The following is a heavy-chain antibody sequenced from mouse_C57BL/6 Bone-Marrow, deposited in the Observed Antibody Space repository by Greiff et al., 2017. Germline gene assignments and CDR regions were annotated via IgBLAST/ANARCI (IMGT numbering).Heavy chain of an antibody. CDR1: GFTFSDYY. D-gene: IGHD2-3*01. CDR2: ISNGGGST. CDR3: ARQGDGYYEFFFAY. J-gene: IGHJ3*01. V-gene: IGHV5-12*01. Sequence: EVQRVESGGGLVQPGGSLKLSCAASGFTFSDYYMYWVRQTPEKRLEWVAYISNGGGSTYYPDTVKGRFTISRDNAKNTLYLQMSRLKSEDTAMYYCARQGDGYYEFFFAYWGQGTLVTVSA.